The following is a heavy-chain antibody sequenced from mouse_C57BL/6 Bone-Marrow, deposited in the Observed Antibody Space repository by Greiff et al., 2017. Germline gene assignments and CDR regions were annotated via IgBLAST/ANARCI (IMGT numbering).Heavy chain of an antibody. CDR3: ARLDGYPFDD. J-gene: IGHJ2*01. D-gene: IGHD2-3*01. CDR1: GYTFTSYT. V-gene: IGHV1-4*01. Sequence: VQLQQSGAELARPGASVKMSCKASGYTFTSYTMHWVKQRPGQGLEWIGYINPSSGYTKYNQKFKDKATLTADKSSSTAYMQLISLTSEDSAVYYCARLDGYPFDDGGQGTTLTVSS. CDR2: INPSSGYT.